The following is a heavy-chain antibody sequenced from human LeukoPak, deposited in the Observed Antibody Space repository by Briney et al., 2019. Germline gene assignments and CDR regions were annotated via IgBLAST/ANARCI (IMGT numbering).Heavy chain of an antibody. CDR1: GGSISSYY. V-gene: IGHV4-59*01. J-gene: IGHJ6*03. Sequence: SETLSLTCTVSGGSISSYYWSWIRQPPGKGLEWIGDIYYSGSTNYNPSLKSRVTISVDTSKNQFSLKLSSVTAADTAVYYCARDKRAWFGDNQDYYYYMDVWGKGTTVTISS. D-gene: IGHD3-10*01. CDR3: ARDKRAWFGDNQDYYYYMDV. CDR2: IYYSGST.